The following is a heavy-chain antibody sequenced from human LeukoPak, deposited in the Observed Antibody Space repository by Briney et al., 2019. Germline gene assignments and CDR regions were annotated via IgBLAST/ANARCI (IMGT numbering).Heavy chain of an antibody. D-gene: IGHD6-13*01. Sequence: GGSLRLSCSASGFTFSSYVMHGVRQAPGKGLEYVSLSSSNGDNTFYADSVKGRFTISRDNSKNTLYLQMSSLRAEDTAVYYCVKDVSGSWAFDYWGQGTLVTVSS. CDR2: SSSNGDNT. J-gene: IGHJ4*02. CDR1: GFTFSSYV. V-gene: IGHV3-64D*06. CDR3: VKDVSGSWAFDY.